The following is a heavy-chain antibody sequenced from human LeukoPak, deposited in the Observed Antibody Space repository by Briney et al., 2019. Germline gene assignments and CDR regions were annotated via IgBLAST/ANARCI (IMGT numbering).Heavy chain of an antibody. D-gene: IGHD5-18*01. CDR2: NYYSGSI. CDR3: ARVVSYGYGEYSQH. CDR1: GGSISSYY. Sequence: SETLSLTCTVSGGSISSYYWSWIRQPPGKGLECVVYNYYSGSINYNPSLKSRVTISVVMSKNQFSLKPSSVTTTDTAVYYCARVVSYGYGEYSQHWGQGTLVTVSS. J-gene: IGHJ1*01. V-gene: IGHV4-59*01.